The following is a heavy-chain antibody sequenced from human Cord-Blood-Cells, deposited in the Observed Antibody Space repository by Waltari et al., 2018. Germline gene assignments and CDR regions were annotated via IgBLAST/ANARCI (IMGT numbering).Heavy chain of an antibody. D-gene: IGHD2-2*01. J-gene: IGHJ6*02. CDR3: AKDWVYCSSTSCSSEDYYYYGMDV. Sequence: VRQAPGKGLEWVAVISYDGSNKYYADSVKGRFTISRDNSKNTLYLQMNSLRAEDTAVYYCAKDWVYCSSTSCSSEDYYYYGMDVWGQGTTVTVSS. V-gene: IGHV3-30*18. CDR2: ISYDGSNK.